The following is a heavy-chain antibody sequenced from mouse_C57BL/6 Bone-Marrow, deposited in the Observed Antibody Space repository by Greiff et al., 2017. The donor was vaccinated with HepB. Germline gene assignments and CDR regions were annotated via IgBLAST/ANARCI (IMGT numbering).Heavy chain of an antibody. Sequence: QVHVKQSGAELVRPGSSVKLSCKASGYTFTSYWMDWVKQRPGQGLEWIGNIYPSDSETHYNQKFKDKATLTVDKSSSTAYMQLSSLTSEDSAVYYCARLLDYYGSSYGAMDYWGQGTSVTVSS. V-gene: IGHV1-61*01. CDR1: GYTFTSYW. CDR2: IYPSDSET. J-gene: IGHJ4*01. D-gene: IGHD1-1*01. CDR3: ARLLDYYGSSYGAMDY.